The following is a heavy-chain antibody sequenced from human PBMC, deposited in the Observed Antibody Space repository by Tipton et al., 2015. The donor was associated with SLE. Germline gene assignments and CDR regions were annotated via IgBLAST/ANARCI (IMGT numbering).Heavy chain of an antibody. Sequence: TLSLTCTVSGYSISSGYFWGWIRQPPGKGLEWIGRISHSGSTYYNPSPTSPVTISVDTSKNQFSLKLSSVTAADTAVYYCARPMDYAGYFQHWGQGTLVTVSS. CDR2: ISHSGST. D-gene: IGHD4-17*01. V-gene: IGHV4-38-2*02. CDR3: ARPMDYAGYFQH. J-gene: IGHJ1*01. CDR1: GYSISSGYF.